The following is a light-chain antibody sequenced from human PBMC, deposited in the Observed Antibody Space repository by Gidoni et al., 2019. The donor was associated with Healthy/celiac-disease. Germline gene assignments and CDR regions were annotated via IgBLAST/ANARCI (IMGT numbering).Light chain of an antibody. Sequence: LQMTQSPSSLSASVGDRVTITCRASQSIISYLTWYQQKPGKAPQLLIYAASSLQRGVPSRFSGSGSGTDFTLTVGRLQPAAFATCYCRQSYSTPQTFGQGAEVEIE. CDR1: QSIISY. J-gene: IGKJ1*01. CDR3: RQSYSTPQT. V-gene: IGKV1-39*01. CDR2: AAS.